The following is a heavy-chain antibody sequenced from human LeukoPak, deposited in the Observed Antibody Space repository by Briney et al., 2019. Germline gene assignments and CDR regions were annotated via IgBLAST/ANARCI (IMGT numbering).Heavy chain of an antibody. CDR3: ARPPCGGDCYSEYFQH. CDR2: INPNSGGT. Sequence: GASVKVSCKASGYTFTGYYMHWVRQAPGQGLEWMGWINPNSGGTNYAQKFQGRVTMTRDTSISTDYMELSRLRSDDTAVYYCARPPCGGDCYSEYFQHWGQGTLVTVSS. V-gene: IGHV1-2*02. J-gene: IGHJ1*01. CDR1: GYTFTGYY. D-gene: IGHD2-21*02.